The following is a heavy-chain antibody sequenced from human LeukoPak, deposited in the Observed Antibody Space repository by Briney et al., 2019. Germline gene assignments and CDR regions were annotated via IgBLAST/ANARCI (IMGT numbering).Heavy chain of an antibody. CDR2: IYTSGST. CDR1: GGSTSSYY. Sequence: SETLSLTCTVSGGSTSSYYWSWIRQPAGKGLEWIGRIYTSGSTNYNPSLKSRVTMSVDTSKNQFSLKLSSVTAADTAVYYCARGEYYDYVWGSYRYSKAFDIWGQGTMVTVSS. CDR3: ARGEYYDYVWGSYRYSKAFDI. J-gene: IGHJ3*02. D-gene: IGHD3-16*02. V-gene: IGHV4-4*07.